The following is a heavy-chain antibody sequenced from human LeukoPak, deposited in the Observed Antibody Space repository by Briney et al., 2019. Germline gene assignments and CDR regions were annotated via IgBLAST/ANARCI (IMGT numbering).Heavy chain of an antibody. Sequence: SETLSLTCTVSGGSIDRYYWSWIRQPPGKGLEWIGYIYYSGSTYYNPSFKSRVTFSVDTSKNHFSLRLTSVTAADTAVYYCARDQAAKRYNYGQGLAYWGRGILVTVSS. J-gene: IGHJ4*02. CDR3: ARDQAAKRYNYGQGLAY. D-gene: IGHD5-18*01. V-gene: IGHV4-59*13. CDR1: GGSIDRYY. CDR2: IYYSGST.